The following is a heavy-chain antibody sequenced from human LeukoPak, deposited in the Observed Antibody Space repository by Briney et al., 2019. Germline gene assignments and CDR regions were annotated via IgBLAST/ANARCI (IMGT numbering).Heavy chain of an antibody. J-gene: IGHJ4*02. Sequence: SETLSLTCSVSGGSISRSSYYWGWIRQPPGKGLEWIGSIYYSGSTYYNPSLKSRVTISVDTSKNQFSLKLSSVTAADTAVYYCARGSSGWYLGGDYWGQGTLVTVSS. CDR3: ARGSSGWYLGGDY. D-gene: IGHD6-19*01. V-gene: IGHV4-39*01. CDR1: GGSISRSSYY. CDR2: IYYSGST.